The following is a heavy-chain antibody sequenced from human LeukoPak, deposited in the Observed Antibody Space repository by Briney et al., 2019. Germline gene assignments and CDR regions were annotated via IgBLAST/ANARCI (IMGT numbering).Heavy chain of an antibody. J-gene: IGHJ4*02. Sequence: GGSLRLSCAASGFTFSSYAMSWVRQAPGKGLEWVSAISGSGGSTYYADSVKGRFTISRDNSKNTLYLQMNSLRAVDTAVYYCAKVSFPRTTHFDYWGQGTLVTVSS. D-gene: IGHD4-11*01. CDR3: AKVSFPRTTHFDY. CDR1: GFTFSSYA. CDR2: ISGSGGST. V-gene: IGHV3-23*01.